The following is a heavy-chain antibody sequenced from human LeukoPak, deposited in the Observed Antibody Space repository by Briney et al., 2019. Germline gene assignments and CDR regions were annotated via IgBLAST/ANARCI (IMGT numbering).Heavy chain of an antibody. V-gene: IGHV3-21*01. Sequence: GGSLRLSCAASGFTFSSYSMNWVRQAPGKGLEWVSSISSSSSYIYYADSVKGRFTISRDNAKNSLYLQMNSLRAEDTAVYYCARDEEEGGKPPSSHWGQGTLVTVSS. CDR1: GFTFSSYS. CDR3: ARDEEEGGKPPSSH. J-gene: IGHJ4*02. D-gene: IGHD6-19*01. CDR2: ISSSSSYI.